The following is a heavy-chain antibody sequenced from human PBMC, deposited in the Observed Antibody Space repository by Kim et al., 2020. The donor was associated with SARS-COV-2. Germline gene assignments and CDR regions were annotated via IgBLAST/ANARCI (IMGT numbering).Heavy chain of an antibody. J-gene: IGHJ3*02. D-gene: IGHD3-3*01. Sequence: SETLSLTCTVSGGSISSGGYYWSWIRQHPGKGLEWSGYIYYSGSTYYNPSLKSRVTISVDTSKNQFSLKLSSVTAADTAVYYCARAGRRRITIFGVVGAFDIWGQGTMVTVSS. CDR3: ARAGRRRITIFGVVGAFDI. CDR1: GGSISSGGYY. V-gene: IGHV4-31*03. CDR2: IYYSGST.